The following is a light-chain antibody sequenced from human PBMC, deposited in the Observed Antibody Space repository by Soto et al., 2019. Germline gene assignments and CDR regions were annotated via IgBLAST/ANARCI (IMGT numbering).Light chain of an antibody. CDR2: DVS. CDR1: QSVSSN. V-gene: IGKV3-15*01. Sequence: EIVFTQSPGTLSLSPGERATLSCRASQSVSSNYLAWYQQKPGQAPRLLMYDVSIRATGVPARFSGTGSGTEFTLTISSLQSEDFAVYYCQQYNNWPSITFGQGTRLEIK. J-gene: IGKJ5*01. CDR3: QQYNNWPSIT.